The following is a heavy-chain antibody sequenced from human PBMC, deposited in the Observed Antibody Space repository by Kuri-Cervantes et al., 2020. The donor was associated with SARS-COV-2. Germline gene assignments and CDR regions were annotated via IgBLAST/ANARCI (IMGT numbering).Heavy chain of an antibody. CDR1: GFTFSSYW. CDR2: IKQDGSEK. CDR3: ASHFRPRGQQLVGFRY. J-gene: IGHJ4*02. D-gene: IGHD6-13*01. V-gene: IGHV3-7*05. Sequence: GGSLRLSCAAPGFTFSSYWMSWVRQAPGKGLEWVANIKQDGSEKYYVDSVKGRFTISRDNAKNSLYLQMNSLRAEDTAVYYRASHFRPRGQQLVGFRYWGQGTLVTVSS.